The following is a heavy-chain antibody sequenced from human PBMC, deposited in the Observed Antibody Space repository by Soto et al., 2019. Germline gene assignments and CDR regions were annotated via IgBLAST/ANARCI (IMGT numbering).Heavy chain of an antibody. J-gene: IGHJ4*02. CDR1: GGSITGYY. D-gene: IGHD3-22*01. CDR3: AREPSYDATIFDY. V-gene: IGHV4-4*07. CDR2: MYSSGST. Sequence: SETLSLTCTVSGGSITGYYWSWIRRSAGKGLEWIGRMYSSGSTKYNPSLKSRVSMSVDTSKNQFSLSLSSVTAADTAVYYCAREPSYDATIFDYWGRGTLVTVSS.